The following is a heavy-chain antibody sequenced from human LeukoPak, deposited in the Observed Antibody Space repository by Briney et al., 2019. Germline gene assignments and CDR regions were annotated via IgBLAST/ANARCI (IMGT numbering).Heavy chain of an antibody. CDR3: ARQTDYRFDH. D-gene: IGHD4-11*01. V-gene: IGHV5-51*01. Sequence: PGGSLRLSCKGFGYSFTSYWIGWVRQVPGKGLEWMGIIYPGDSDTRYSPSFQGQVTISADKSISTAYLQWSSLKALDTAMYYRARQTDYRFDHWGQGTLVIVSS. CDR2: IYPGDSDT. J-gene: IGHJ4*01. CDR1: GYSFTSYW.